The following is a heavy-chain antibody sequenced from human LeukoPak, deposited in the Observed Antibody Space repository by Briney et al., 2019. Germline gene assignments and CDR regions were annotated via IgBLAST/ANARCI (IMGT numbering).Heavy chain of an antibody. CDR1: GFTFTDYS. CDR2: ISRVSTYI. Sequence: GGSLRLSCSASGFTFTDYSMSWVRQAPGKGLEWVSIISRVSTYIYYADSVRGRFTVSRDNAKSSLYLQMTSLRAEDTAVYFCAREGGDGDYYYYMDVWGKGTTVTVSS. V-gene: IGHV3-21*01. CDR3: AREGGDGDYYYYMDV. J-gene: IGHJ6*03. D-gene: IGHD2-21*02.